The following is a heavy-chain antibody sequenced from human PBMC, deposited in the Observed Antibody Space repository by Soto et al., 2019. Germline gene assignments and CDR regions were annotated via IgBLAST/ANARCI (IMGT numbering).Heavy chain of an antibody. Sequence: QVQLVESGGGVVQPGRSLRLSYAASGFTFSSYAMHWVRQAPGKGLEWVAVISYDGSDKYYADSVKGRFTISRDNSKNXLXXKMNGLRAEDTGGYYCAKGRLDDYGDYGEWGAFDIWGQGTMVTVSS. D-gene: IGHD4-17*01. J-gene: IGHJ3*02. CDR3: AKGRLDDYGDYGEWGAFDI. V-gene: IGHV3-30*18. CDR2: ISYDGSDK. CDR1: GFTFSSYA.